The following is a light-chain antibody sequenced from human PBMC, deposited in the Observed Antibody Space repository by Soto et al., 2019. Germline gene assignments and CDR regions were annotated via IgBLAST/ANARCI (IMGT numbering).Light chain of an antibody. CDR3: CSDVTTPEL. J-gene: IGLJ1*01. V-gene: IGLV2-11*01. CDR2: GVN. Sequence: QSVLTQPRSVSGSPGQSLTISCTGTSSNVDDYRYVSWYQQFPGKAPKLVIYGVNQRPSGVPNRFSGYNSDNTASLTISGLQAEDEADYYLCSDVTTPELFGNATKVTV. CDR1: SSNVDDYRY.